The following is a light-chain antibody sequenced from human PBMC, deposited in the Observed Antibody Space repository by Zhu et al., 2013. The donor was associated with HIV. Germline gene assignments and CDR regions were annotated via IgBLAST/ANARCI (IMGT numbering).Light chain of an antibody. CDR3: SQVLETPVT. CDR2: WAS. CDR1: QSVLYSSNNKNY. Sequence: DIVMTQSPDSLAVSLGERATINCKSSQSVLYSSNNKNYLAWYQQKPGQPPKLLIYWASTRESGVPDRFSGSGSGTDFTLKISRVETEDVGVYYCSQVLETPVTFGGGTEVQIK. J-gene: IGKJ4*01. V-gene: IGKV4-1*01.